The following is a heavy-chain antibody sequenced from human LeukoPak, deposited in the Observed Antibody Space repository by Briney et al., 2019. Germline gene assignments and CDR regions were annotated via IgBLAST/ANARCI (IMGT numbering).Heavy chain of an antibody. D-gene: IGHD3-22*01. CDR2: INPNSGAT. CDR3: ARGSGLPDSNGFHYFDY. CDR1: GYTFAGYY. Sequence: ASVKVSCESSGYTFAGYYIHWVRQAPGQGLEWMGWINPNSGATTSAQKFHDTLTMTRDTSVNTAYMELRWLRSVDTAVYLCARGSGLPDSNGFHYFDYWGQGTLVTVSS. J-gene: IGHJ4*02. V-gene: IGHV1-2*02.